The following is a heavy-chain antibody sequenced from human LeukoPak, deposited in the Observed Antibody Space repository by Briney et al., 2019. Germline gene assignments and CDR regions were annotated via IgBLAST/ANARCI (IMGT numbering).Heavy chain of an antibody. CDR1: GFTFSSYE. CDR3: ARFAEVYYYVDV. Sequence: PGGSLRLSCAASGFTFSSYEMNWVRQAPGKGLGWVSSISSSSSYIYYADSVKGRFTISRDDAKKSLYLQMNSLRAEDTAVYFCARFAEVYYYVDVWGTGTTVIVSS. CDR2: ISSSSSYI. J-gene: IGHJ6*03. D-gene: IGHD2-21*01. V-gene: IGHV3-21*01.